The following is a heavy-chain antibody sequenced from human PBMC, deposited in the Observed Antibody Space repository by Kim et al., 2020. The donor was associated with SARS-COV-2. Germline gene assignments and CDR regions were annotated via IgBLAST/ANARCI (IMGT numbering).Heavy chain of an antibody. D-gene: IGHD3-10*01. CDR3: VRGSVVRGVTPTPYYYGMGV. V-gene: IGHV3-72*01. J-gene: IGHJ6*02. Sequence: GGSLRLSCAASGFTFSDHYMDWVRQAPGKGLEWVGRTRNKVNFYTTDYAASVKGRFTISRDDSKNSLYLQMNSLKTEDTAVYYCVRGSVVRGVTPTPYYYGMGVWGQGTTVTVSS. CDR1: GFTFSDHY. CDR2: TRNKVNFYTT.